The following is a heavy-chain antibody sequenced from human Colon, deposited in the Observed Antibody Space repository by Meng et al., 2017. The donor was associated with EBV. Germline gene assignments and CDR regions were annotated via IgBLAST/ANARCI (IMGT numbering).Heavy chain of an antibody. CDR1: CDSISSTDYY. D-gene: IGHD3-22*01. V-gene: IGHV4-30-4*01. CDR2: IYYSGSR. J-gene: IGHJ4*02. CDR3: ARVTGKIYYDGSGYPEAFDY. Sequence: HVPTQEPGPGLVEPSHTLSLTCTVSCDSISSTDYYWSWVRQPPGKGLEWTGYIYYSGSRNYNPSLKSRVTISVDTSKNQFSLKLSSVTAADTAVYYCARVTGKIYYDGSGYPEAFDYWGQGTLVTVSS.